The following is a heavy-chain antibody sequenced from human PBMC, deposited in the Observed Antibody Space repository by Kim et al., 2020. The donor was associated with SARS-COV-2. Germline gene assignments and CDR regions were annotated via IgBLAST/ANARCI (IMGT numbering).Heavy chain of an antibody. D-gene: IGHD2-2*02. CDR1: GFTFSSYA. CDR2: IRGSGGNT. J-gene: IGHJ4*02. Sequence: GGSLRLSCAASGFTFSSYAMSWVRQAPGKGLEWVSAIRGSGGNTYYADSVKGRFTISRDNSKNTLYLQMSSLRAEDTAVYFCAKDLGCSSTICYRGFDYWGQRILVTVSS. V-gene: IGHV3-23*01. CDR3: AKDLGCSSTICYRGFDY.